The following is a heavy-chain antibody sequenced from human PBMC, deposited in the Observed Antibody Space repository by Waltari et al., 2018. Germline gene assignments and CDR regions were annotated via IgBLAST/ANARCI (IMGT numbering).Heavy chain of an antibody. V-gene: IGHV1-2*02. Sequence: QVQLVQSGAEVKKPGASVKVSCKASGYTFTEYYIHWVRQAPGQGLEWRGWISPNSGDTKFAQRFQGRVTMTRDTSISTAYMELSRLTSDDTAVYYCARGSRYCTSTTCPSSAFDVWGQGTTVTVSS. J-gene: IGHJ6*02. CDR1: GYTFTEYY. D-gene: IGHD2-2*01. CDR2: ISPNSGDT. CDR3: ARGSRYCTSTTCPSSAFDV.